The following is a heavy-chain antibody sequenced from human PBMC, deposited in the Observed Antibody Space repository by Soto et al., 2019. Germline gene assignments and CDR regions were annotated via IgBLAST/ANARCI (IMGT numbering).Heavy chain of an antibody. CDR1: GYSISTYW. D-gene: IGHD5-18*01. J-gene: IGHJ4*02. CDR2: VKQEGSEE. CDR3: AALDTAMVKTAGY. V-gene: IGHV3-7*01. Sequence: GGSLRLSCAASGYSISTYWMSWVRQAPGKGLEWVANVKQEGSEEYYVDTVKGQFTISRDNAKNSLYLQMNSLRAEVTAVYYCAALDTAMVKTAGYWGQGTLVTVSS.